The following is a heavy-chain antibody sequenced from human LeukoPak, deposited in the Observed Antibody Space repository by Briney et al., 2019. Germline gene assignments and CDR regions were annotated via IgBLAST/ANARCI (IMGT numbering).Heavy chain of an antibody. J-gene: IGHJ4*02. CDR1: GYRFSNHW. CDR3: ARRKQQLEAFDY. D-gene: IGHD6-13*01. V-gene: IGHV5-51*01. Sequence: GESLKISCKGSGYRFSNHWIGWVRQVPGKGLEWMGIIYPGDSDTRYSPSFQGQVTISADKSINTAYLQWSSLKASDTAIYYCARRKQQLEAFDYWGQGTLVTVSS. CDR2: IYPGDSDT.